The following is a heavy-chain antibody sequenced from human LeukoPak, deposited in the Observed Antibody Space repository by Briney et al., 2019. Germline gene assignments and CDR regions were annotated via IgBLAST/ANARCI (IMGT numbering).Heavy chain of an antibody. D-gene: IGHD2-15*01. V-gene: IGHV3-21*04. Sequence: GGSLRLSCVTSGISFSSNSMNWVRQAPGGGLEWLSSISTSSRYIYYADSVKGRFTISRDNAKNSLYLQMTSLRAEDTAVYYCARAHSSFTYAFDIWGQGTMVTVSS. CDR2: ISTSSRYI. CDR1: GISFSSNS. J-gene: IGHJ3*02. CDR3: ARAHSSFTYAFDI.